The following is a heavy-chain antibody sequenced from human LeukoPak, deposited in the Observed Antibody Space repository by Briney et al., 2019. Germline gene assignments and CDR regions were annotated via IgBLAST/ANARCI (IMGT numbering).Heavy chain of an antibody. D-gene: IGHD1-26*01. CDR1: GFTFSSYG. CDR2: IRYDGRDK. Sequence: PGGSLRLSCAASGFTFSSYGMHWVRQAPGKGLEWVSFIRYDGRDKHYADSVKGRFTVSRDNSKNTLYLQMNSLRAEDTAVYYCAKDLSGSYTDFDSWGQGTLVTVSS. CDR3: AKDLSGSYTDFDS. J-gene: IGHJ4*02. V-gene: IGHV3-30*02.